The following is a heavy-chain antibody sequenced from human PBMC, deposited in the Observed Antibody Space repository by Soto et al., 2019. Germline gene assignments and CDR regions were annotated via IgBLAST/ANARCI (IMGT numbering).Heavy chain of an antibody. CDR1: GFTFRNYW. CDR3: ARFRDSWSLDY. V-gene: IGHV3-7*05. Sequence: GGSLRLSCAASGFTFRNYWMSWVRQAPGKGLEWVATINQDGGEKYYVDSVKGRFAISRDNAESSLYLQMNSLTAEDTAVYFCARFRDSWSLDYWGQGTLVTVSS. CDR2: INQDGGEK. D-gene: IGHD6-13*01. J-gene: IGHJ4*02.